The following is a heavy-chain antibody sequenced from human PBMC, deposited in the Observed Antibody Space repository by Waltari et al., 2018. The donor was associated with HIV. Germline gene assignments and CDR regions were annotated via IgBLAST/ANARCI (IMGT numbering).Heavy chain of an antibody. D-gene: IGHD3-22*01. J-gene: IGHJ4*02. CDR2: IYYSGST. V-gene: IGHV4-39*01. CDR3: ARHSLTYYYDSSGYSVAFDY. Sequence: QLQLQESGPGLVKPSETLSLTCTVPGGSIRSSSYYWGWIGQPPGKGREWIGSIYYSGSTYYNPSLKSRVTISVDTSKNQFSLKLSSVTAADTAVYYCARHSLTYYYDSSGYSVAFDYWGQGTLVTVSS. CDR1: GGSIRSSSYY.